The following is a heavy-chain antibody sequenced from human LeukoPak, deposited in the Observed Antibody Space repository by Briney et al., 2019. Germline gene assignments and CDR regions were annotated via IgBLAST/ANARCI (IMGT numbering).Heavy chain of an antibody. Sequence: GGSLRLSCVASGFTFTNAWMNWVRQAPGKGLEWVGHIKTKTDGAATEYATPVKGRFTFSRDDSKNTLYLQMNSLKTEDTAVYYCTTGVYWGQGTLVTVSS. CDR3: TTGVY. V-gene: IGHV3-15*07. J-gene: IGHJ4*02. CDR2: IKTKTDGAAT. CDR1: GFTFTNAW.